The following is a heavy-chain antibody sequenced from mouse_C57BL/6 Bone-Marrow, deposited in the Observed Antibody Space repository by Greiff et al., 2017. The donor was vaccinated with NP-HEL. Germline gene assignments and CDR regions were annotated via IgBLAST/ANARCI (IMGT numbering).Heavy chain of an antibody. V-gene: IGHV5-17*01. D-gene: IGHD1-1*01. CDR2: ISSGSSTI. J-gene: IGHJ2*01. CDR3: ARNYYGSSAYYFDY. Sequence: EVQLVESGGGLVKPGGSLKLSCAASGFTFSDYGMHWVRQAPEKGLEWVAYISSGSSTIYYADTVKGRFTISRDNAKNTLCLQMTSLRSEDTAMYYCARNYYGSSAYYFDYWGQGTTLTVSS. CDR1: GFTFSDYG.